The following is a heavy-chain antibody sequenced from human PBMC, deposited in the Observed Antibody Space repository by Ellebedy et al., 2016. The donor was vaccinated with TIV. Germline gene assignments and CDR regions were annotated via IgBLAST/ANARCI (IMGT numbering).Heavy chain of an antibody. Sequence: GESLKISXAASGFTFSSYGMHWVRQAPGKGLEWVAVISYDGSNKYYADSVKGRFTISRDNSKNTLYLQINSLRAEDTAVYYCARDLGWYPYYFDYWGQGTLVTVSS. D-gene: IGHD6-19*01. CDR3: ARDLGWYPYYFDY. CDR1: GFTFSSYG. J-gene: IGHJ4*02. V-gene: IGHV3-30*03. CDR2: ISYDGSNK.